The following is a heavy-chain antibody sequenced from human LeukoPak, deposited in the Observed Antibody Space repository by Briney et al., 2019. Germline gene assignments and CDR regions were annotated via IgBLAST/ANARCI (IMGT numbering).Heavy chain of an antibody. D-gene: IGHD1-26*01. CDR3: ARIKYIRGSYYFEDF. J-gene: IGHJ4*02. CDR1: GFSVSSNY. V-gene: IGHV3-21*01. Sequence: GGSLRLSCEASGFSVSSNYMSWVRQAPGKGLEWVSSISSSSSYIYYADSVKGRFTISRDNAKNSLYLQMNSLRAEDTAVYYCARIKYIRGSYYFEDFWGQGALVTVSS. CDR2: ISSSSSYI.